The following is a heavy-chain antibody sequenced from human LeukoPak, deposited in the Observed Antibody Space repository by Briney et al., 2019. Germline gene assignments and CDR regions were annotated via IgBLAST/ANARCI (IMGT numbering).Heavy chain of an antibody. CDR3: ARALPNSSSWYGVIDY. CDR2: IIPIFGTA. Sequence: ASVKVSCKASGYTFTSYDINWERQAPGQGLEWMGGIIPIFGTANYAQKFQGRVTITTDESTSTAYMELSSLRSEDTAVYYCARALPNSSSWYGVIDYWGQGTLVTVSS. D-gene: IGHD6-13*01. V-gene: IGHV1-69*05. J-gene: IGHJ4*02. CDR1: GYTFTSYD.